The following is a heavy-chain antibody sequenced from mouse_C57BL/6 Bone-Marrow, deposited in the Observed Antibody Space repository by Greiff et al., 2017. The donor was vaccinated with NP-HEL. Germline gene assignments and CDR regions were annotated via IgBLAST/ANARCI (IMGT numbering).Heavy chain of an antibody. CDR3: TPLRSFFDY. D-gene: IGHD1-1*01. J-gene: IGHJ2*01. Sequence: QVQLKESGAELVRPGASVTLSCKASGYTFTDYEMHWVKQTPVHGLEWIGAIDPETGGTAYNQKFKGKAILTADKSSSTAYMELRSLTSEDSAVYYCTPLRSFFDYWGQGTTLTVSS. CDR1: GYTFTDYE. CDR2: IDPETGGT. V-gene: IGHV1-15*01.